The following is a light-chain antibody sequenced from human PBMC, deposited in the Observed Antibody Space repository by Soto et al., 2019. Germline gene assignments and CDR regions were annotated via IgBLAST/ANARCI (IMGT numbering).Light chain of an antibody. V-gene: IGKV1-5*03. J-gene: IGKJ4*01. CDR2: RAS. CDR1: QSINVY. CDR3: HQYTDSPLT. Sequence: DIQMTQSPSSLSASVGDRVTITCRASQSINVYLAWYQQRPGNAPKLLIYRASTLGSGVPSRFSGSGSGTEFTLTINSLQPDDFTPYYCHQYTDSPLTFGGGTKLDIK.